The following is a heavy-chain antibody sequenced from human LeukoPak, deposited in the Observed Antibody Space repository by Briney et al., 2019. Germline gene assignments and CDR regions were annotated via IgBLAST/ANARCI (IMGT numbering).Heavy chain of an antibody. J-gene: IGHJ4*02. CDR3: ARHSSSWHKDYFDY. CDR2: IYYSGST. CDR1: GGSISGSSYY. D-gene: IGHD6-13*01. V-gene: IGHV4-39*01. Sequence: PSETLSLTCTVSGGSISGSSYYWGWIRQPPGKGLEWIGSIYYSGSTYYNPSLKSRVTISVDTSKNQFSLKLSSVTAADTAVYYCARHSSSWHKDYFDYWGQGTLVTVSS.